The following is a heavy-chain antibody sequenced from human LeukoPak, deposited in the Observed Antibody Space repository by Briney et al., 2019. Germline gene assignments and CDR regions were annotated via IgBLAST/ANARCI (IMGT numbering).Heavy chain of an antibody. CDR2: IRHDGSNK. Sequence: PGGSLRLSCAASGFTFNTYGMHWVRQAPGRGLEWVAFIRHDGSNKYFADSVKGRFTFSRDNSKNTLHLQMNSLRAEDTAVYYCVKAAGIISADFFDYWGQGTLVTVSS. CDR1: GFTFNTYG. CDR3: VKAAGIISADFFDY. D-gene: IGHD2-2*01. J-gene: IGHJ4*02. V-gene: IGHV3-30*02.